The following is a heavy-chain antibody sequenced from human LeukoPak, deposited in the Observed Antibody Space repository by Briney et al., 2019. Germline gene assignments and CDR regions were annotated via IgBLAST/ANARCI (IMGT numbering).Heavy chain of an antibody. CDR1: GGSISSYY. J-gene: IGHJ4*02. D-gene: IGHD6-6*01. Sequence: SETLSLTCTVSGGSISSYYWSWIRQPPGKGLEWIGYIYYSGSTNYNPSLKSRVTISVDTSKNQFSLKLSSVTAAGTAVYYCARAYSSSSIGFDYWGQGTLVTVSS. CDR2: IYYSGST. V-gene: IGHV4-59*01. CDR3: ARAYSSSSIGFDY.